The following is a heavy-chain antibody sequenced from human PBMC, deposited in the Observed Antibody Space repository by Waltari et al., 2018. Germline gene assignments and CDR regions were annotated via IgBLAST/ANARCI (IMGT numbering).Heavy chain of an antibody. V-gene: IGHV4-38-2*02. CDR2: IFHIGAA. CDR1: GYSINSGYH. D-gene: IGHD2-21*02. J-gene: IGHJ4*02. Sequence: QVQLQESGPGLVKPSETLSLTCAVSGYSINSGYHWGGIRQPPGKGLEWLASIFHIGAASYNPSLKSRLTISIDRSKSQSSLNLSSVTAADTAVYYCARDLVSGGNSDYWGQGTLVTVFS. CDR3: ARDLVSGGNSDY.